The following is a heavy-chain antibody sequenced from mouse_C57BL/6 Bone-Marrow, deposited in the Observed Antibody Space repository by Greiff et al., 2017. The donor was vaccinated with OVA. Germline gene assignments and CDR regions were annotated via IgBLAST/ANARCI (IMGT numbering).Heavy chain of an antibody. CDR3: ARHGDLLWAFDY. CDR1: GYTFTEYT. V-gene: IGHV1-62-2*01. CDR2: FYPGSGSI. J-gene: IGHJ2*01. D-gene: IGHD2-1*01. Sequence: VKLMESGAELVKPGASVKLSCKASGYTFTEYTIHWVKQRSGQGLEWIGWFYPGSGSIKYNEKFKDKATLTADKSSSTVYMELSRLTSEDSAVNFCARHGDLLWAFDYWGQGTTLTVSS.